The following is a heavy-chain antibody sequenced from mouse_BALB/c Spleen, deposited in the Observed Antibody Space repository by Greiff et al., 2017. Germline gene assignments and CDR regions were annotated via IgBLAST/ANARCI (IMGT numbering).Heavy chain of an antibody. Sequence: EVKLVESGGGLVQPGGSRKLSCAASGFTFSSFGMHWVRQAPEKGLEWVAYISSGSSTIYYADTVKGRFTISRDNPKNTLFLQMTSLRSEDTAMYYCARGRDYGNYGYAMDYWGQGTSVTVSS. J-gene: IGHJ4*01. V-gene: IGHV5-17*02. CDR3: ARGRDYGNYGYAMDY. CDR1: GFTFSSFG. D-gene: IGHD2-1*01. CDR2: ISSGSSTI.